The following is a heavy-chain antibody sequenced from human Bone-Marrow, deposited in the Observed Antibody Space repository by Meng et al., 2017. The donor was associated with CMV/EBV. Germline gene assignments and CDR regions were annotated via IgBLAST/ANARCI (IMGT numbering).Heavy chain of an antibody. CDR1: GFTFSSYG. V-gene: IGHV3-33*01. Sequence: CGASGFTFSSYGMHWVRQAPGKGLEWVAVIWYDGSNKYYADSVKGRFTISRDNSKNTLYLRMNSLRAEDTALYYCAGGRVWPYYLDFWGQGTLVTVSS. CDR3: AGGRVWPYYLDF. D-gene: IGHD2-8*01. CDR2: IWYDGSNK. J-gene: IGHJ4*02.